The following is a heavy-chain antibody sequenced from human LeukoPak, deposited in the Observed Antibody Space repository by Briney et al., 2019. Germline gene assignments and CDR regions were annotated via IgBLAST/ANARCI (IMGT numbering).Heavy chain of an antibody. CDR1: GGSISTYH. V-gene: IGHV4-59*01. CDR3: ARSGGTWIYNY. J-gene: IGHJ4*02. D-gene: IGHD1-7*01. Sequence: SETLSLTCTVSGGSISTYHWSWIRQPPGKGLECIGYTSYSGSTNYNPSLKSRVTISVDTSKNQFSLKLTSVTAADTAVYYCARSGGTWIYNYWGQGTLVTVSS. CDR2: TSYSGST.